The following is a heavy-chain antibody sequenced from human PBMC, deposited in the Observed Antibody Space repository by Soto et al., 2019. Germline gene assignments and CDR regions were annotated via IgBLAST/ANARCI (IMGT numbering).Heavy chain of an antibody. CDR1: GYTFTSYD. Sequence: QVQLVQSGAEVKKPGASVKVSCKASGYTFTSYDINWVRQATGQGLEWMGWMNPNSGNTAYAQKLQGRVTMTRNTSISTAHMELSRLRSEDTAVYYCARERTGPNYFDYWVQGIVVPVSS. CDR3: ARERTGPNYFDY. J-gene: IGHJ4*02. CDR2: MNPNSGNT. D-gene: IGHD1-7*01. V-gene: IGHV1-8*01.